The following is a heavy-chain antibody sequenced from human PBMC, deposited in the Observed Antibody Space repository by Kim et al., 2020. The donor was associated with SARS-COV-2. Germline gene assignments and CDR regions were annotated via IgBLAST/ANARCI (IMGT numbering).Heavy chain of an antibody. CDR1: GGSISSYY. V-gene: IGHV4-59*01. CDR2: IYYSGST. Sequence: SETLSLTCTVSGGSISSYYWSWIRQPPGKGLEWIGYIYYSGSTNYNPSLKSRVTISVDTSKNQFSLKLSSVTAADTAVYYCARGASRGEYCSGGSCYSAYYYYGMDVWGQGTTVTVSS. CDR3: ARGASRGEYCSGGSCYSAYYYYGMDV. J-gene: IGHJ6*02. D-gene: IGHD2-15*01.